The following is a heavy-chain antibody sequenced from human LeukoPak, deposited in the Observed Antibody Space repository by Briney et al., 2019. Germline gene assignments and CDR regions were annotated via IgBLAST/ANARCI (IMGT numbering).Heavy chain of an antibody. CDR2: ISAYNGNT. D-gene: IGHD6-19*01. Sequence: ASVKVTCKASGYTFTSYGISWVRQAPAQGLEWMGWISAYNGNTNYAQKLQGRVTMTTDTSTRKDYMELRSLRADDKAVDEFASGDEAGYSSGWYAYGGQGTLVTVPS. CDR1: GYTFTSYG. V-gene: IGHV1-18*01. CDR3: ASGDEAGYSSGWYAY. J-gene: IGHJ1*01.